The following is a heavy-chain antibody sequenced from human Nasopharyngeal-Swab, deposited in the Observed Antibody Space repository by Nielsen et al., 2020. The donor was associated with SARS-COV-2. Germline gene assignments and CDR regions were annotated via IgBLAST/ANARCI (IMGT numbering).Heavy chain of an antibody. V-gene: IGHV1-69*13. CDR3: ARSGYSNSDIDY. D-gene: IGHD6-6*01. Sequence: SVKVSCKASGGTFSSYAISWVRQAPGQGLEWMGGIIPIFGTADYAQKFEDRVTITADESTSTAYMELSSLRSEDTAVYYCARSGYSNSDIDYWGQGTLVTVSS. CDR1: GGTFSSYA. CDR2: IIPIFGTA. J-gene: IGHJ4*02.